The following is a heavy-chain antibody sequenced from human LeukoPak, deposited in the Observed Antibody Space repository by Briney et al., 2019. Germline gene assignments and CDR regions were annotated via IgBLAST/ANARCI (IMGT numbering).Heavy chain of an antibody. V-gene: IGHV3-9*01. Sequence: GGSLRLSCAASGFTFDDYAMHWVRQAPGKGLEWVSGISWNSGSIGYADSVKGRFTISRDNAKNSLYLQMNSLRAEDTALYYRAKDKGLYIVGATNGYDYWGQGTLVTVSS. J-gene: IGHJ4*02. CDR2: ISWNSGSI. D-gene: IGHD1-26*01. CDR1: GFTFDDYA. CDR3: AKDKGLYIVGATNGYDY.